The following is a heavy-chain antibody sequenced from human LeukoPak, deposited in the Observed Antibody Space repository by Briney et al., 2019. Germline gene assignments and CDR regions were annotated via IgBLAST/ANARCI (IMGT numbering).Heavy chain of an antibody. V-gene: IGHV1-18*01. J-gene: IGHJ3*02. CDR3: ARAYWLYYYDSSGPRLLDQGAFDI. D-gene: IGHD3-22*01. CDR1: GYTFTSYG. CDR2: ISAYNGNT. Sequence: ASVKVSCKASGYTFTSYGISWVRQAPGQGLEWMGWISAYNGNTNYAQKLQGRVTMTTDTFTSTAYMELRSLRSDDTAVYYCARAYWLYYYDSSGPRLLDQGAFDIWGQGTMVTVSS.